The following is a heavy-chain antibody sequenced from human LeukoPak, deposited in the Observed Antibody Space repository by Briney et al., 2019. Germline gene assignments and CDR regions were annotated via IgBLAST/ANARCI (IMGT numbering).Heavy chain of an antibody. CDR3: AKIWGLTPEDY. V-gene: IGHV3-53*01. CDR1: GFTVSTNY. CDR2: IGRGHRT. J-gene: IGHJ4*02. D-gene: IGHD4-23*01. Sequence: PGGSLRLSCAASGFTVSTNYMSWVRQAPGKGLEWVSTIGRGHRTYYSASVKGRFTISRDNSKNTLYLQMNSLRDDDTAVYYCAKIWGLTPEDYWGQGTLVTVSS.